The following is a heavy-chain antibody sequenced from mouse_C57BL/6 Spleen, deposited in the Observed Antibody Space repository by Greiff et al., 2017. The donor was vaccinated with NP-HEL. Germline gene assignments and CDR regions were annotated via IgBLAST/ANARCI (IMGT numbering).Heavy chain of an antibody. CDR1: GYTFTSYW. Sequence: QVQLQQPGAELVRPGTSVKLSCKASGYTFTSYWMHWVKQRPGQGLEWIGVIDPSDSYTNYNQKFKGKATLTVDTSSSTAYMQLSSLTSEDSAVYYCARSEYYGSWFAYWGQGTLVTVSA. V-gene: IGHV1-59*01. CDR2: IDPSDSYT. CDR3: ARSEYYGSWFAY. D-gene: IGHD1-1*01. J-gene: IGHJ3*01.